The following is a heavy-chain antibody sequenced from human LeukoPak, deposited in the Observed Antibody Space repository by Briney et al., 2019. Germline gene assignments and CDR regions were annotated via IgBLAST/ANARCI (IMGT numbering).Heavy chain of an antibody. D-gene: IGHD6-13*01. CDR2: IWYDGSNK. Sequence: GGSLRLSCAASGFTFSSHGMHWVRQAPGKGLEWVAVIWYDGSNKYYADSVKGRFTISRDNSKNTLYLQMNSLRAEDTAVYYCARGSSSRADDYWGQGTLVTVSS. CDR3: ARGSSSRADDY. V-gene: IGHV3-33*01. J-gene: IGHJ4*02. CDR1: GFTFSSHG.